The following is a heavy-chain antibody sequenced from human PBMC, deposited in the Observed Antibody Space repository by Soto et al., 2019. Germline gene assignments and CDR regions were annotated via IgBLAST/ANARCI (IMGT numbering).Heavy chain of an antibody. CDR3: ARESMPNWNYQYIDY. CDR1: GFTCSSDG. V-gene: IGHV3-33*01. CDR2: IWYDGSNK. J-gene: IGHJ4*02. Sequence: GGSLRLSCAASGFTCSSDGMHWVRQAPGKGLEWVAVIWYDGSNKYYADSVKGRFTISRDNSKNTLYLQMNSLRAEDTAVYYCARESMPNWNYQYIDYWGQGTLVTVSS. D-gene: IGHD1-7*01.